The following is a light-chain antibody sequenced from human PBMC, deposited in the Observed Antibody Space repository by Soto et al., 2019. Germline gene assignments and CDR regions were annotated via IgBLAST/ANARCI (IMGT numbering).Light chain of an antibody. CDR2: WAS. Sequence: DIVMTQSPESLAVSVGERATINCKSSQSVLYSSNNKNYLAWYQQKPGQPPKLLIYWASTRESGVPDRFSGRGSGTDFTLTISSLQAEDVAVYYCQQYYSTPWTFGQGTKVEIK. CDR1: QSVLYSSNNKNY. J-gene: IGKJ1*01. V-gene: IGKV4-1*01. CDR3: QQYYSTPWT.